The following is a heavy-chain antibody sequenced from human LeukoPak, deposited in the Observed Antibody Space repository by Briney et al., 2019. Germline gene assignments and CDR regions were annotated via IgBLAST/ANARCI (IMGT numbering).Heavy chain of an antibody. D-gene: IGHD6-13*01. Sequence: SQTLSLTCTVSGGSISSGSYYWSWIRQPAGKGLEWIGRIYTSGSTNYNPSLKCRVTISVDTSKNQFSLKLSSVTAADTAVYYCASTIAAAGTRSFDYWGQGTLVTVSS. V-gene: IGHV4-61*02. CDR1: GGSISSGSYY. CDR2: IYTSGST. J-gene: IGHJ4*02. CDR3: ASTIAAAGTRSFDY.